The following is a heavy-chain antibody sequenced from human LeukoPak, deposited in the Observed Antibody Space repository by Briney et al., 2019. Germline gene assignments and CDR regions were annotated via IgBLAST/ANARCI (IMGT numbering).Heavy chain of an antibody. V-gene: IGHV5-51*01. CDR1: GYSFTSYW. Sequence: PGESLKISCKGSGYSFTSYWIGWVRQMPGKGLEWMGIIYPGDSDTRYSPSFQGQVTISADKSISTAYLQWSSLKASDTAMYYRARRSVLCSGGSCYYYDWYFDLWGRGTLVTVSS. D-gene: IGHD2-15*01. CDR3: ARRSVLCSGGSCYYYDWYFDL. CDR2: IYPGDSDT. J-gene: IGHJ2*01.